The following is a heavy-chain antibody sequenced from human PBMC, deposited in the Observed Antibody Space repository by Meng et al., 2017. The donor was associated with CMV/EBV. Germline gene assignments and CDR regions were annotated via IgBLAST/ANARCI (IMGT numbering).Heavy chain of an antibody. CDR1: GYTFTGYY. J-gene: IGHJ4*02. CDR3: ARVQVRGEMATPAGY. CDR2: INPNSGGT. V-gene: IGHV1-2*02. D-gene: IGHD5-24*01. Sequence: QVTLGQSGEEGKKPGASVKVSCKASGYTFTGYYMHWVRQAPGQGLEWMGWINPNSGGTNYAQKFQGRVTMTRDTSISTAYMELSRLRSDDTAVYYCARVQVRGEMATPAGYWGQGTLVTVSS.